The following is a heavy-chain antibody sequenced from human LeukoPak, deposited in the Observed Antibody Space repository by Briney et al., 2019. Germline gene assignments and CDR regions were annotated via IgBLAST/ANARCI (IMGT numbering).Heavy chain of an antibody. CDR1: GGSFSGYY. J-gene: IGHJ4*02. CDR2: INHSGST. Sequence: SETLSLTCAVYGGSFSGYYLSWVRQPPGKGLEWIGEINHSGSTNYNPSLKRRCTISVDTSKNQFSLKLSSVTAADTAVYYCASFDGNINLYGVFEYWGQGTLVTVSS. CDR3: ASFDGNINLYGVFEY. V-gene: IGHV4-34*01. D-gene: IGHD3-9*01.